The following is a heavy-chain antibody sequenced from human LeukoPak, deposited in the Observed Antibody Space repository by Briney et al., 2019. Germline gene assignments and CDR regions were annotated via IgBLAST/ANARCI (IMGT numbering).Heavy chain of an antibody. J-gene: IGHJ4*02. Sequence: SETLSLTCTVSGGSISSSSYYWGWIRQPPGKGLEWIGSIYYSGSTYYNPSLKSRVTISVDTSKNQFSLKLSSVTAADTAVYYCARVKRERSDDSSTYRPSDYWGQGTLVTVSS. V-gene: IGHV4-39*01. CDR3: ARVKRERSDDSSTYRPSDY. D-gene: IGHD3-22*01. CDR2: IYYSGST. CDR1: GGSISSSSYY.